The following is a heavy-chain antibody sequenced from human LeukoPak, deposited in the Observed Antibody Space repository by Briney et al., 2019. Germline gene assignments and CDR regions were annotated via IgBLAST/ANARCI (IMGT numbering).Heavy chain of an antibody. V-gene: IGHV3-11*01. Sequence: RPGGSLRLSCVASGFTFSSYAMSWIRQAPGKGLEWVSYISSSGSTIYYADSVKGRFTISRDNAKNSLYLQMNSLRAEDTAVYYCARGRGYSGYDPENYYYYYYMDVWGKGTTVTISS. D-gene: IGHD5-12*01. J-gene: IGHJ6*03. CDR2: ISSSGSTI. CDR1: GFTFSSYA. CDR3: ARGRGYSGYDPENYYYYYYMDV.